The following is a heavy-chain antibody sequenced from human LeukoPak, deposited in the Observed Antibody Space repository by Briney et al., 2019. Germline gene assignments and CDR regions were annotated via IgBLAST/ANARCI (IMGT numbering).Heavy chain of an antibody. CDR2: IYYSGST. V-gene: IGHV4-59*01. CDR3: ASVFSGSFDY. CDR1: GGSISSYY. Sequence: SETLSLTFTVSGGSISSYYWSWIRQPPGKGLEWIGYIYYSGSTNYNPSLKSRVTISVDTSKNQFSLKLSSVTAADTAVYYCASVFSGSFDYWGQGTLVTVSS. D-gene: IGHD3-22*01. J-gene: IGHJ4*02.